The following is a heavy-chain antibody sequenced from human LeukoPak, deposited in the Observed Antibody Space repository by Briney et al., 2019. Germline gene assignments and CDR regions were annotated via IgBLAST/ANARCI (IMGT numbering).Heavy chain of an antibody. Sequence: PGGSLRLSCAASGFTFSSYAMSWVRQAPGKGLEWVSGIGASGANTYYADSVKGRFTISRDNSKNTLYLQMNSLRAEDAAVYYCAKVTTGYYYYLDYWGQGTLVTVSS. CDR1: GFTFSSYA. V-gene: IGHV3-23*01. D-gene: IGHD3-22*01. CDR3: AKVTTGYYYYLDY. CDR2: IGASGANT. J-gene: IGHJ4*02.